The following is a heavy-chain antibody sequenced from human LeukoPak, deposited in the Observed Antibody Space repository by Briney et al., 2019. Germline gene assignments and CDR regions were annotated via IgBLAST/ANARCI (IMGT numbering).Heavy chain of an antibody. D-gene: IGHD6-13*01. CDR2: ISSSCSTI. CDR3: ANVGRSNFDY. CDR1: GFTFSSYE. Sequence: GGSLRLSCAASGFTFSSYEMNWVRQAPGKGLELVSYISSSCSTIYYADSVKGRFTISRDNAKNSLYLQMNTLRAEDTAVYYCANVGRSNFDYWGQGTLVTVSS. V-gene: IGHV3-48*03. J-gene: IGHJ4*02.